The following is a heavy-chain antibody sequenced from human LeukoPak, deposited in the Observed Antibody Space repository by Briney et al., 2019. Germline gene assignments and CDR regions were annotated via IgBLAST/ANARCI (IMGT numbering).Heavy chain of an antibody. J-gene: IGHJ5*02. CDR3: ARGHRCSGGGCYHNWFDP. CDR1: GYTFTSFG. CDR2: ISAYNGNT. V-gene: IGHV1-18*01. Sequence: ASVKVSCKASGYTFTSFGISWVRQAPGQGLEWMGWISAYNGNTNYAQKLQGRVTMTTDTSTSTAYMELRSLRSDDTAVYYCARGHRCSGGGCYHNWFDPWGQGTLVTVSS. D-gene: IGHD2-15*01.